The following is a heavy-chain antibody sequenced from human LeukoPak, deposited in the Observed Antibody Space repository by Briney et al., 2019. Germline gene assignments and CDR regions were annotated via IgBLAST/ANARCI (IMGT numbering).Heavy chain of an antibody. D-gene: IGHD3-22*01. CDR3: ARFYYDQGDAFDT. CDR1: GGTFSSYT. CDR2: IIPILGIA. Sequence: SVKVSCKASGGTFSSYTISWVRQAPGQGLEWIGRIIPILGIANYAQKFQGRVTITPDKSTSTAYMELSSLRSEDTAVYYCARFYYDQGDAFDTWGQGTMVTVSS. V-gene: IGHV1-69*02. J-gene: IGHJ3*02.